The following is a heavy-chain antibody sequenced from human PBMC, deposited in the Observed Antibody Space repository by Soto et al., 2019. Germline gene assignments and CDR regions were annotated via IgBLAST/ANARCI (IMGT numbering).Heavy chain of an antibody. Sequence: QVQLVQSGAEVKKPASSVKVSCKASGGTFSSYAISWVRQAPGQGLEWMGGIIPIFGTANYAQKFQGRVTITADESTSTAYMELSSLRSEDTAVYYCARGVAAAGPGAWDYWGQGTLVTVSS. CDR2: IIPIFGTA. J-gene: IGHJ4*02. D-gene: IGHD6-13*01. CDR1: GGTFSSYA. CDR3: ARGVAAAGPGAWDY. V-gene: IGHV1-69*01.